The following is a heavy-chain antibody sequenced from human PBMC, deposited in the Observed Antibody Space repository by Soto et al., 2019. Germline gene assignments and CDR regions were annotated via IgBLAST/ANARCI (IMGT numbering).Heavy chain of an antibody. CDR3: ARGTYDFWSGYLIANWFDP. J-gene: IGHJ5*02. D-gene: IGHD3-3*01. Sequence: TSETLSLTCTVSGGSISSYYWSWIRQPPGKGLEWIGYIYYSGSTNYNPSLKSRVTISVDTSKNQFPLKLSSVTAADTAVYYCARGTYDFWSGYLIANWFDPWGQGTLVTVSS. CDR2: IYYSGST. CDR1: GGSISSYY. V-gene: IGHV4-59*01.